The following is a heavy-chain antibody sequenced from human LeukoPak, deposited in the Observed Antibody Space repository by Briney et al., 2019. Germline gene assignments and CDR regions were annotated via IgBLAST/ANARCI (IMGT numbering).Heavy chain of an antibody. V-gene: IGHV3-66*02. CDR1: GFTVSSNY. CDR3: ARDPGYCSSTSCYYFDY. Sequence: GGSLRLSCAASGFTVSSNYMSWVRQAPGKGLEWVSVIYSGGSTYYADSVKGRFTISRDNSKNTLYLQMNSPRAEDTAVYYCARDPGYCSSTSCYYFDYWGQGTLVTVSS. D-gene: IGHD2-2*01. CDR2: IYSGGST. J-gene: IGHJ4*02.